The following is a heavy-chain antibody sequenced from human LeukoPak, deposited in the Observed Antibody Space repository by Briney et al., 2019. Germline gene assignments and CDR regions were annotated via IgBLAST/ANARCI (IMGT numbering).Heavy chain of an antibody. CDR1: GFTFSSYS. Sequence: GGSLRLSCAASGFTFSSYSMNWVRQAPGKGLEWVSSISSSSSYIYYADSVKGRFTISRDNAKNSLYLQMNSLRAEDTAVYYCARERYSGYVFHGYDAFDIWGQGTMVTVSS. CDR2: ISSSSSYI. V-gene: IGHV3-21*01. D-gene: IGHD5-12*01. J-gene: IGHJ3*02. CDR3: ARERYSGYVFHGYDAFDI.